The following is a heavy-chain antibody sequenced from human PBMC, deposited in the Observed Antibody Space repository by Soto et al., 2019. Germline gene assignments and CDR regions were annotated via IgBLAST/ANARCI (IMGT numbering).Heavy chain of an antibody. CDR1: GGSISSGDYY. J-gene: IGHJ4*02. CDR2: IYYSGST. CDR3: ARGLQWSGAYYFDY. D-gene: IGHD3-10*01. V-gene: IGHV4-30-4*01. Sequence: SETLSLTCTVSGGSISSGDYYWSWIRQPPGKGLEWIGYIYYSGSTYYNPSLKSRVTISVDTSKNQFSLKLSSVTAADTAVYYCARGLQWSGAYYFDYWGQGTLGTVSA.